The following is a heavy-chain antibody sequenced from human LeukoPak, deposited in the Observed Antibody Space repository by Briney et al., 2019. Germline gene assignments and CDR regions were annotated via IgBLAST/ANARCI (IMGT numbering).Heavy chain of an antibody. V-gene: IGHV4-39*07. CDR1: GGSISSSSYY. D-gene: IGHD6-6*01. CDR3: ALCIAARPGVLPD. J-gene: IGHJ4*02. Sequence: SSETLSLTRTVSGGSISSSSYYWGWIRQPPGKGLEWIGSIYYSGSTYYNPSLKSRVTISVDTSKNQFSLKLSSVTAADTAVYYCALCIAARPGVLPDWGQGTLVTVSS. CDR2: IYYSGST.